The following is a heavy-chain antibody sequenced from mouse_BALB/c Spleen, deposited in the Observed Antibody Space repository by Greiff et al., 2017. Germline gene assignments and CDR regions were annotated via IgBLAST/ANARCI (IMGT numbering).Heavy chain of an antibody. D-gene: IGHD2-1*01. Sequence: DVKLVESGGGLVKPGGSLKLSCAASGFTFSDYYMYWVRQTPEKRLEWVATISDGGSYTYYPDSVKGRFTISRDNAKNNLYLQMSSLKSEDTAMYYCARDRGNYYDAMDYWGQGTSVTVSS. CDR1: GFTFSDYY. J-gene: IGHJ4*01. CDR3: ARDRGNYYDAMDY. CDR2: ISDGGSYT. V-gene: IGHV5-4*02.